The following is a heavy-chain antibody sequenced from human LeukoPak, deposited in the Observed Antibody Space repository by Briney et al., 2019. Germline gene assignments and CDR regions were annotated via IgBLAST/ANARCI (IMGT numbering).Heavy chain of an antibody. CDR2: VSDGGRT. CDR1: GGSITSYY. V-gene: IGHV4-59*01. Sequence: SETLSLTCSVSGGSITSYYWSWIRQPPGKGLEWIGHVSDGGRTNYSPSLRSRVSISVDTSKNQFSLKLDSVTAADTAVYFCARASTTFDDWGQGTLVTVSS. D-gene: IGHD1-14*01. J-gene: IGHJ4*02. CDR3: ARASTTFDD.